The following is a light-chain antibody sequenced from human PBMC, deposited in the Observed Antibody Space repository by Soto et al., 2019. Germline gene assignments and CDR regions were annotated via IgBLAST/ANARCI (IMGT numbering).Light chain of an antibody. CDR3: LQYKNSPIT. J-gene: IGKJ5*01. CDR1: RDISNY. Sequence: DIQMTQSPSSLSASVGGRVTITCQASRDISNYLTWYQQKPGKAPKLLIYDASNLESGVPSRFSGSGSGTDFTLTISSLQPEDFATYYCLQYKNSPITFGQGTRLEIK. V-gene: IGKV1-33*01. CDR2: DAS.